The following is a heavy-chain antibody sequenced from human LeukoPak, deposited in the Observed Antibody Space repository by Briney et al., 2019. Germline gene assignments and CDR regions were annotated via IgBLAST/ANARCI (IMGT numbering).Heavy chain of an antibody. CDR1: GFAFSDYY. J-gene: IGHJ5*02. V-gene: IGHV3-11*03. CDR3: VGPTCFRGGYCSMNP. D-gene: IGHD2-2*01. CDR2: ISRSGDYT. Sequence: PGGSLRLSCAASGFAFSDYYMSWIRQAPGKGLEWVSYISRSGDYTNYADSVRGRFTISRDNAKNSLYLQMNSLRAEDTAVYYCVGPTCFRGGYCSMNPWGQGTLVTVSS.